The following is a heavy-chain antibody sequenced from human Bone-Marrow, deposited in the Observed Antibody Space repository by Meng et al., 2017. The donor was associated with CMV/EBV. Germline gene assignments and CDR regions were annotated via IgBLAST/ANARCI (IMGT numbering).Heavy chain of an antibody. Sequence: ASVKVSCKASGYTFTSYGISWVRQAPGQGLEWMGWINPNSGGTNYAQKFQGRVTMTRDTSISTAYMELSRLRSDDTAVYYCARINDFWSGYSFDYWGQGTLVTVSS. J-gene: IGHJ4*02. V-gene: IGHV1-2*02. CDR1: GYTFTSYG. CDR3: ARINDFWSGYSFDY. CDR2: INPNSGGT. D-gene: IGHD3-3*01.